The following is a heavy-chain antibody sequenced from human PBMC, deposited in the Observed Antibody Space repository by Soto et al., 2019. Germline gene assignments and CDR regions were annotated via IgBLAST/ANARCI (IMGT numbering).Heavy chain of an antibody. Sequence: GGSLRLSCAASGFTFSSYGMHWVRQAPGKGLEWVAVISYDGSNKYYADSVKGRFTISRDNSKNTLYLQMNSLRAEDTAVYYCAKVGDYGAFDIWGQGTMVTVSS. V-gene: IGHV3-30*18. CDR2: ISYDGSNK. J-gene: IGHJ3*02. CDR1: GFTFSSYG. CDR3: AKVGDYGAFDI. D-gene: IGHD4-17*01.